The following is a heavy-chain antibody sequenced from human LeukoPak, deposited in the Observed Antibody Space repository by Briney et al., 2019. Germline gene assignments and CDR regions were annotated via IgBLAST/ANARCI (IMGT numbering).Heavy chain of an antibody. J-gene: IGHJ4*02. Sequence: GGSLRLSCAASGFTFDDYAMHWVRQAPGKGLEWVSGISWNSGSIGYADSVKGRFTISRDNAKNSLYLQMNSLRAEDTALYYCARGYGGNSNWGQGTLVTVSS. V-gene: IGHV3-9*01. CDR3: ARGYGGNSN. D-gene: IGHD4-17*01. CDR1: GFTFDDYA. CDR2: ISWNSGSI.